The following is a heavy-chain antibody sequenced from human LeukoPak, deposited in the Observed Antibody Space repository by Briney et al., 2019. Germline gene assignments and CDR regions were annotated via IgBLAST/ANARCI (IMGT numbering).Heavy chain of an antibody. Sequence: GGSLRLSCAASGFHFNTYAMSWVRQAPGKGLDWVSSITGSGNTTYYADSVKGRFTISGDNSKNTLYLQMISLRAEDTALYYCAKGQAMASNWGQGTLVTVSP. D-gene: IGHD2-8*01. CDR1: GFHFNTYA. J-gene: IGHJ4*02. V-gene: IGHV3-23*01. CDR3: AKGQAMASN. CDR2: ITGSGNTT.